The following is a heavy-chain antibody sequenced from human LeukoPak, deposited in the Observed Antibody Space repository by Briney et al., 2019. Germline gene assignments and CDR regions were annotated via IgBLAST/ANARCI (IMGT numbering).Heavy chain of an antibody. CDR2: ISSSSSYI. Sequence: GGSLRLSCAAPGFTFSSYSMNWVRQAPGKGLEWVSSISSSSSYIYYADSVKGRFTISRDNAKNSLYLQMNSLRAEDTAVYYCARDRPPDYYDSSGYPQSHFDYWGQGTPVTVSS. CDR1: GFTFSSYS. CDR3: ARDRPPDYYDSSGYPQSHFDY. J-gene: IGHJ4*02. V-gene: IGHV3-21*01. D-gene: IGHD3-22*01.